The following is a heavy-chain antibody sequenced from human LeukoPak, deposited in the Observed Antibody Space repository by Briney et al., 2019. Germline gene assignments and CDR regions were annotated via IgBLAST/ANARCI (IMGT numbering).Heavy chain of an antibody. CDR2: ISSSSDSI. CDR3: ARDQLRTGAFDI. Sequence: GGSLRLSCAASGFTFNIYSMNWVRQAPGKGLEWVSYISSSSDSIYYADSVKGRFTISRDNAKDSLYLQMSSLRAEDTAVYYCARDQLRTGAFDIWGQGTMVTVSS. J-gene: IGHJ3*02. V-gene: IGHV3-48*01. CDR1: GFTFNIYS. D-gene: IGHD4-17*01.